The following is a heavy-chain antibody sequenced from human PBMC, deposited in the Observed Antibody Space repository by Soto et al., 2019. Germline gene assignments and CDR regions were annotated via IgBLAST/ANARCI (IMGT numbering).Heavy chain of an antibody. CDR2: IVVGSGNT. D-gene: IGHD3-3*01. CDR1: GFTFTSSA. J-gene: IGHJ6*02. CDR3: AAEVWSGYWRYYYGMDV. Sequence: SVKVSCKASGFTFTSSAVQWVRQARGQRLEWIGWIVVGSGNTNYAQKFQERVTITRDMSTSTAYMGLSSLRSEDTAVYYCAAEVWSGYWRYYYGMDVWGQGTTVTVSS. V-gene: IGHV1-58*01.